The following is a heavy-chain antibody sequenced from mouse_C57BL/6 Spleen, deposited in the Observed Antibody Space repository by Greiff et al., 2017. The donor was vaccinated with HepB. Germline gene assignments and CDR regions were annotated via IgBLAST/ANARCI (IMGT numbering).Heavy chain of an antibody. CDR2: IHPNSGST. CDR1: GYTFTSYW. V-gene: IGHV1-64*01. Sequence: VKLQQPGAELVKPGASVKMSCKASGYTFTSYWMHWVKQRPGQGLEWIGMIHPNSGSTNYNEKFKSKATLTVDKSSSTAYMQLSSLTSEDSAVYYCARMSYGSRYYYAMDYWGQGTSVTVSS. J-gene: IGHJ4*01. CDR3: ARMSYGSRYYYAMDY. D-gene: IGHD1-1*01.